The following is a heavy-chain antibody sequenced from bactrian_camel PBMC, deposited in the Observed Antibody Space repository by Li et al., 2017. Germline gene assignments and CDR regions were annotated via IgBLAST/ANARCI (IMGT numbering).Heavy chain of an antibody. CDR1: GFTFSRYY. D-gene: IGHD5*01. V-gene: IGHV3-2*01. CDR3: ATVDLRTQQGWAY. CDR2: ISIDGSDT. Sequence: HVQLVESGGGLVQPGGSLRLSCAGSGFTFSRYYMSWVRQARGKGLEWVSTISIDGSDTYYSASVKGRFAISRDNAENTVTLQMTSLKSEDTARYYRATVDLRTQQGWAYWGQGTQVTVS. J-gene: IGHJ4*01.